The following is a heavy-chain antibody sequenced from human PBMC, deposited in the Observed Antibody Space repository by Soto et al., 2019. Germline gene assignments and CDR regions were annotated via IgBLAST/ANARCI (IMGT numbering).Heavy chain of an antibody. CDR3: ARGRFLYYYDSSGYPYYFDY. V-gene: IGHV1-8*01. J-gene: IGHJ4*02. Sequence: ASVKVSCKASGYTFTSYDINWVRQATGQGLEWMGWMNPNSGNTGYAQKFQGRVTMTRNTSISTAYMELSSLRSEDTAVYYCARGRFLYYYDSSGYPYYFDYWGQGTLVTVS. CDR2: MNPNSGNT. CDR1: GYTFTSYD. D-gene: IGHD3-22*01.